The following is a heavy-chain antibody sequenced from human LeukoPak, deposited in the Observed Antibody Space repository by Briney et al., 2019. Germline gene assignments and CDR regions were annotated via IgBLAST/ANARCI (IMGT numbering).Heavy chain of an antibody. CDR2: ISGSGGST. CDR1: GFTFSSYG. D-gene: IGHD6-13*01. V-gene: IGHV3-23*01. CDR3: ARDPYSGSYVDYYYYYYMDV. Sequence: PGGSLRLSCAASGFTFSSYGMSWVRQAPGKGLEWVSAISGSGGSTYYAGSVKGRFTISRDNAKNSLYLQIDSLRAEDTAVYYCARDPYSGSYVDYYYYYYMDVWGKGTTVTISS. J-gene: IGHJ6*03.